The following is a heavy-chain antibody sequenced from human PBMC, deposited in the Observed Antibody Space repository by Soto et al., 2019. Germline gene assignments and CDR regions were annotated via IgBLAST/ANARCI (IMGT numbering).Heavy chain of an antibody. J-gene: IGHJ4*02. CDR2: FDPEDGET. CDR3: ATGLYYDILTGFAY. CDR1: GYTLTELS. Sequence: GASVKVSCTVSGYTLTELSMHWVRQAPGKGLEWMGGFDPEDGETIYAQKFQGRVTMTEDTSTDTAYMELSSLRSEDTAVYYCATGLYYDILTGFAYWGQGTLVTVSS. V-gene: IGHV1-24*01. D-gene: IGHD3-9*01.